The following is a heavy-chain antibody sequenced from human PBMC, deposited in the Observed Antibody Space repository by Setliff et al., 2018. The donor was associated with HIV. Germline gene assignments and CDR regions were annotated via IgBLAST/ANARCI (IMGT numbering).Heavy chain of an antibody. V-gene: IGHV1-69*05. CDR2: IIPILGTT. Sequence: SVKVSCKSSGGTFSSNAISWVRQAPGHGLEWIGGIIPILGTTHYSQKFQDRVTITRDESTRTAYLEVNNLGSEDTAIYYSARDRGGSYADACDVWGQGTRVTV. D-gene: IGHD1-26*01. CDR3: ARDRGGSYADACDV. CDR1: GGTFSSNA. J-gene: IGHJ3*01.